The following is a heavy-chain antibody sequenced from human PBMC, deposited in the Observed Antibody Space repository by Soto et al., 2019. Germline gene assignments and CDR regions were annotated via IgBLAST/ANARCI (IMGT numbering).Heavy chain of an antibody. J-gene: IGHJ4*02. D-gene: IGHD3-10*01. Sequence: ASVKVSCKASGYTFNSYGITWVRQAPGQGLEWMGWSSPISDHTNYAQKFQGRVTMTADESTSTAYMELSSLRSEDTAVYYCASGRGYYGSGSLAVDYWGQGTLVTVSS. CDR1: GYTFNSYG. CDR3: ASGRGYYGSGSLAVDY. V-gene: IGHV1-18*01. CDR2: SSPISDHT.